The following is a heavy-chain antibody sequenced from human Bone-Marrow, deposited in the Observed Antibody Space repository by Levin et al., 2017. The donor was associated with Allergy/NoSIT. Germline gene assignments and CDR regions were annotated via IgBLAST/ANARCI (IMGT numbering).Heavy chain of an antibody. D-gene: IGHD3-10*01. CDR2: LNPRTGDT. CDR1: GYTFTGYY. Sequence: GGSLRLSCKASGYTFTGYYMHWVRQAPGHGLEWMGRLNPRTGDTNYAQKFQGRVTMTRDTSITTAFMELSSLRSDDTAVYYCARSLNYDGFKGYFDFWGQGTLVTVSS. V-gene: IGHV1-2*06. J-gene: IGHJ4*02. CDR3: ARSLNYDGFKGYFDF.